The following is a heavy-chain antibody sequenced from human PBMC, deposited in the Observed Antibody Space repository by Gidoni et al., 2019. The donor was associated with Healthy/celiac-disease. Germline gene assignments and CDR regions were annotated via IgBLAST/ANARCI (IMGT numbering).Heavy chain of an antibody. Sequence: QVQLQQWGAGLLKPSETLSLTCAVYGGSFSGYYWSWLRQPPGKGLEWIGEINHSGSTNYNPSLKSRVTISVDTSKNQFSLKLSSVTAADTAVYYCARGDPFHDYGDYDEVPSIDYWGQGTLVTVSS. D-gene: IGHD4-17*01. CDR2: INHSGST. CDR1: GGSFSGYY. V-gene: IGHV4-34*01. CDR3: ARGDPFHDYGDYDEVPSIDY. J-gene: IGHJ4*02.